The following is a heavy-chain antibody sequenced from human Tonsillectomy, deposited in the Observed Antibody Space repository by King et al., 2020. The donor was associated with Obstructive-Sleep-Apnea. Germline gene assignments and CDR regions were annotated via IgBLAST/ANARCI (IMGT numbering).Heavy chain of an antibody. CDR1: GFTFSEYY. Sequence: VQLVESGGGLVEPGGSLRLSCAASGFTFSEYYMSWIRQAPGKGLEWLSYISSSSRYIYYAYSVKGRCNISRDNAKNSLYLQMNSLTAEDTAVYYCVSRGGAYDAFYYYGLDVWGQGTTVTVSS. CDR3: VSRGGAYDAFYYYGLDV. D-gene: IGHD3-16*01. J-gene: IGHJ6*02. CDR2: ISSSSRYI. V-gene: IGHV3-11*06.